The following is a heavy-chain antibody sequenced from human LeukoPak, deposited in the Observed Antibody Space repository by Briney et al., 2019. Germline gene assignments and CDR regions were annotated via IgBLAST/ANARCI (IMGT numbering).Heavy chain of an antibody. CDR1: GFTFSSYA. V-gene: IGHV3-23*01. CDR2: ISGSGGST. J-gene: IGHJ4*02. CDR3: ARMNYVSTGWGAPFDY. Sequence: GGSLRLSCAASGFTFSSYAMSWVRQAPGKGLEWVSAISGSGGSTYYADSVKGRFTISRDNAKNSLFLQMNSLRAEDTAVYYCARMNYVSTGWGAPFDYWGQGTLVTVSS. D-gene: IGHD1-7*01.